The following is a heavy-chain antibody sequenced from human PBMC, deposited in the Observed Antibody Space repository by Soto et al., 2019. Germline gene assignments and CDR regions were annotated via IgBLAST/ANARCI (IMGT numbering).Heavy chain of an antibody. D-gene: IGHD5-18*01. Sequence: GGSLRLSCAASGFTFSGSAMHWVRQASGKGLEWVGRIRSKANSYATAYAASVKGRFTISRDDSKNTAYLQMNSLKTEDTAVYYCAKGRYKPLHAFDIWGQGTMVTVSS. J-gene: IGHJ3*02. CDR3: AKGRYKPLHAFDI. CDR1: GFTFSGSA. CDR2: IRSKANSYAT. V-gene: IGHV3-73*01.